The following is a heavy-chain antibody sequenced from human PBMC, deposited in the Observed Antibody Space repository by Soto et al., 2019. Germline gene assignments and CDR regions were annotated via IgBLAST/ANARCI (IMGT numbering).Heavy chain of an antibody. J-gene: IGHJ4*02. V-gene: IGHV3-30*18. CDR1: GFTFSSYG. Sequence: GGSLRLSCAASGFTFSSYGMHWVRQAPGKGLEWVAVISYGGSNKYYADSVKGRFTISRDNSKNTLYLQMNSLRAEDTAVYYCAKMATISDFDYWGQGTLVTVSS. D-gene: IGHD5-12*01. CDR2: ISYGGSNK. CDR3: AKMATISDFDY.